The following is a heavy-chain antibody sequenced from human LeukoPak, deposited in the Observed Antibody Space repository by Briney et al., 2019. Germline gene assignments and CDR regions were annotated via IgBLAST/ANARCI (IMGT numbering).Heavy chain of an antibody. CDR1: GGSFSGYY. D-gene: IGHD3-22*01. J-gene: IGHJ4*02. Sequence: NTSETLSLTCAVYGGSFSGYYWSWIRQPPGKGLEWIGEINHSGSATYNPSLKSRVTISVDKSKNQFSLILTSVTAADTAIYYCARNGYYSMDSWGQGTLVTVSS. CDR2: INHSGSA. V-gene: IGHV4-34*01. CDR3: ARNGYYSMDS.